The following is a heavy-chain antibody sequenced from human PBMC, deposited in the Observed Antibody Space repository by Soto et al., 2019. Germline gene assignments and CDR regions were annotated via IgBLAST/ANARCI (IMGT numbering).Heavy chain of an antibody. J-gene: IGHJ6*02. D-gene: IGHD3-22*01. V-gene: IGHV5-51*01. CDR2: IYPGDSDT. CDR3: ARRFYDSSGYYGAYGMDV. CDR1: GYSIISHW. Sequence: PVQLNKISYKGSGYSIISHWIGWVSQKPGKGLEWMGIIYPGDSDTRYSPSFQGQVTISADKSISTAYLQWSSLKASDTAMYYCARRFYDSSGYYGAYGMDVWGQGTTVTVSS.